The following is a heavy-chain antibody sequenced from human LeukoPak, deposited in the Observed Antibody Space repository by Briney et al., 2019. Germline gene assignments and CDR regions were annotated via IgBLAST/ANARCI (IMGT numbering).Heavy chain of an antibody. Sequence: ASVKVSCKASGYTFTSYDINWVRQAPGQGLEWMGWISAYNGNTNYAQKLQGRVTMTTDTSTSTAYMELRSLRSDDTAVYYCAREADDFVFDYWGQGTLVTVSS. CDR1: GYTFTSYD. CDR3: AREADDFVFDY. V-gene: IGHV1-18*01. J-gene: IGHJ4*02. D-gene: IGHD3-3*01. CDR2: ISAYNGNT.